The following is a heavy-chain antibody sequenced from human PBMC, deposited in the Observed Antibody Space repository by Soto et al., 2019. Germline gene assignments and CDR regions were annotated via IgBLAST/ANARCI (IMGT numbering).Heavy chain of an antibody. Sequence: QVQLVQSGAEVKKPGASVKVSCKASGYTFTSYGISWVRQAPGQGLEWMGWISAYNGNTNYAQKLQGRVTMTTDTSTIKAYLELRSLRSDDTAVYYCARSRPTGSSLYYCYYGMDVWGQGTTVTVSS. CDR3: ARSRPTGSSLYYCYYGMDV. D-gene: IGHD3-9*01. CDR1: GYTFTSYG. V-gene: IGHV1-18*04. J-gene: IGHJ6*02. CDR2: ISAYNGNT.